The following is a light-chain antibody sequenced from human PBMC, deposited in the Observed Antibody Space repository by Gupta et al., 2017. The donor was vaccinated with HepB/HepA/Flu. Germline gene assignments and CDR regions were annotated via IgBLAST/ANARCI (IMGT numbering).Light chain of an antibody. CDR3: QQYDNLPPLT. J-gene: IGKJ4*01. CDR1: QDISNY. Sequence: DIQMTQFLSSLSASVGDRVTITCQASQDISNYLNWYQQKPGKAPKLLIYDASNLETGVPSRFSGSGSGTDFTFTISSLQPEDIATYYCQQYDNLPPLTFGGGTKVEIK. CDR2: DAS. V-gene: IGKV1-33*01.